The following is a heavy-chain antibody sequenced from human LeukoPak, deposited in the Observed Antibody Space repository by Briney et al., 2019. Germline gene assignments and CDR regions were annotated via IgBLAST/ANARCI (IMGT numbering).Heavy chain of an antibody. CDR2: ISITGGTT. V-gene: IGHV3-48*03. J-gene: IGHJ4*02. CDR3: GRLTAYYSDY. CDR1: GFTFSNSE. Sequence: GESLRLSCAASGFTFSNSEMNWVRQAPGKGLEWLSFISITGGTTHYAVSVKGRFTISRDNAQSSLFLQMNNLRAEDTAVYYCGRLTAYYSDYWGQGTLVTVSS.